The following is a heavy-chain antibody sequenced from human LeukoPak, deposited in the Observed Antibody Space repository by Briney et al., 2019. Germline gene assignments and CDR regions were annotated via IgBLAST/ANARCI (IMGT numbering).Heavy chain of an antibody. CDR2: IYYSGST. D-gene: IGHD4-11*01. CDR1: GGPISSYY. Sequence: SETLSLTCIVSGGPISSYYWSWIRQPPGKGLEWIGFIYYSGSTNYNPSLKSRVTISVDTSKNQFSLKLNSVTAADTAVYYCARDSAVWDYSNSGSFDYWGQGTLVTVSS. CDR3: ARDSAVWDYSNSGSFDY. V-gene: IGHV4-59*01. J-gene: IGHJ4*02.